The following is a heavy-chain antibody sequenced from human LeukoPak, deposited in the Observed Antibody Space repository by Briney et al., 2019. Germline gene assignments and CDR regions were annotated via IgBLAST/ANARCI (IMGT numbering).Heavy chain of an antibody. Sequence: GASVKVCCKASGYTFTSYGISWVRQAPGQGLEWMGWISAYNGNTNYAQKLQGRVTMTTDTSTSTAYMELRSLRSDDTAVYYCASSSSGWYWFDPWGQGTLVTVSS. CDR3: ASSSSGWYWFDP. D-gene: IGHD6-19*01. V-gene: IGHV1-18*01. J-gene: IGHJ5*02. CDR1: GYTFTSYG. CDR2: ISAYNGNT.